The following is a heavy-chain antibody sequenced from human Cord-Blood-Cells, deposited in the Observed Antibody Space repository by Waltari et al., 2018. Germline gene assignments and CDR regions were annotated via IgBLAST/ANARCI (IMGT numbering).Heavy chain of an antibody. Sequence: QVQLQQWGAGLLKPSETLSLTCAVYGGSFSGYYWSWIRQPPGKGLEWIGEINHSGSTNYDPSLKSQVAISVDTSKNQCSRKLSSVTASDTAVYYCARGPSGFWSGYYGSWWFDPWGQGTLVTVSS. CDR3: ARGPSGFWSGYYGSWWFDP. CDR1: GGSFSGYY. CDR2: INHSGST. J-gene: IGHJ5*02. D-gene: IGHD3-3*01. V-gene: IGHV4-34*01.